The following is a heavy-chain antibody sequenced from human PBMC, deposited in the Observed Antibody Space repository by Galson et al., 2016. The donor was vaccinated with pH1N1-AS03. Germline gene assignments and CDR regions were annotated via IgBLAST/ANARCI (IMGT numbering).Heavy chain of an antibody. CDR2: ISYDGTNK. D-gene: IGHD1-26*01. Sequence: SLRLSCAASAFIFSNYGMHWVRQAPGKGLEWVAVISYDGTNKFYADSVKGRFTISRDNSKKTLYLQMNSLRAEDTAVYYCAKDIIIVGASLTGGYFDYWGQGTLVTFSS. V-gene: IGHV3-30*18. J-gene: IGHJ4*02. CDR3: AKDIIIVGASLTGGYFDY. CDR1: AFIFSNYG.